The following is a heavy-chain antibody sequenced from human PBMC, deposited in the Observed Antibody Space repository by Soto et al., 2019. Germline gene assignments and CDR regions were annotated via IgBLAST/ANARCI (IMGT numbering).Heavy chain of an antibody. CDR3: TTFGNYGGNSPFAY. D-gene: IGHD4-17*01. V-gene: IGHV3-15*07. CDR2: IKSKTAGGTT. J-gene: IGHJ4*02. CDR1: GFTFNNAW. Sequence: EVQLVESGGGLVKPGGSLRLSCAASGFTFNNAWRNWVRQAPGKGLEWVGRIKSKTAGGTTDYAAPVKGRFTISRDDSKNTLYLQRNSLKTEYTAVYYCTTFGNYGGNSPFAYRGQGTLVTVSS.